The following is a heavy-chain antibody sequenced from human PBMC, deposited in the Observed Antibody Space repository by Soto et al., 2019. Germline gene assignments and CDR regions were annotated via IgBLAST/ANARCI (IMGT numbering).Heavy chain of an antibody. D-gene: IGHD3-9*01. CDR3: ARVTGYYAPDY. CDR2: INGGNGNT. V-gene: IGHV1-3*01. CDR1: GYTFTSYA. Sequence: QVQLVQSGAEVKKPGASVKVSCKASGYTFTSYAMHWVRQAPGQRLEWMGWINGGNGNTKYSQKFQGRVTITSDTAASTAYMELGSLRSEDTAVYYCARVTGYYAPDYWGQGTLVTVSS. J-gene: IGHJ4*02.